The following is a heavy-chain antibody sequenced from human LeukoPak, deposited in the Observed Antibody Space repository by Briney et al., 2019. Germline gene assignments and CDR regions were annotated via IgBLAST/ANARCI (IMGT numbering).Heavy chain of an antibody. CDR2: INPSGGST. CDR1: GYTFTSYY. D-gene: IGHD6-13*01. CDR3: ARDRGIAAAGLNWFDP. Sequence: ASVKVSCKASGYTFTSYYMHWVRQAPGQGLEWMGIINPSGGSTSYAQKFQGRVTMTRDTSTSTVYMELSSLRSEDTAVYYCARDRGIAAAGLNWFDPWGQGTLVTVSS. J-gene: IGHJ5*02. V-gene: IGHV1-46*01.